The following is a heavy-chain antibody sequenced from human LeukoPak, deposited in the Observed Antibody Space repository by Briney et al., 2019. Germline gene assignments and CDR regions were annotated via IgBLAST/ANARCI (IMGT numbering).Heavy chain of an antibody. V-gene: IGHV4-59*01. CDR2: IYYSGST. CDR3: ASAGYVSRPGGDYYCMDV. CDR1: GGSISSYY. J-gene: IGHJ6*03. Sequence: SETLSLTCTVSGGSISSYYWSWIRQPPGKGLEWIGYIYYSGSTNYNPSLKSRVTISVDTSKNQFSLKLSSVTAADTAVYYCASAGYVSRPGGDYYCMDVWGKGTTATVSS. D-gene: IGHD3-10*02.